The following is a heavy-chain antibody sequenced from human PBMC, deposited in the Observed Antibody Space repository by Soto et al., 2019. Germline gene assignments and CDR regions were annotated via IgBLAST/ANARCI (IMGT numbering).Heavy chain of an antibody. J-gene: IGHJ5*02. Sequence: QVHLVQSGAEVQKPGASVRISCQASGYAFTTSAIHWVRQAPGQNLEWMGWINPATGDTKYSQTVRGRVTFAVDTSATTAYLDLKSLASHDTAVYYCARAAGRSKLLPYYFDPWGQGTLVTVSS. CDR1: GYAFTTSA. V-gene: IGHV1-3*01. CDR2: INPATGDT. D-gene: IGHD3-10*01. CDR3: ARAAGRSKLLPYYFDP.